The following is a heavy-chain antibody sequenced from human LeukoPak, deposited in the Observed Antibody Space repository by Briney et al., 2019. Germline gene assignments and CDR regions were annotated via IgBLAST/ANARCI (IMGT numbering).Heavy chain of an antibody. D-gene: IGHD3-10*01. J-gene: IGHJ4*02. CDR3: ARDRGSDCFDY. CDR2: IKEDGSER. CDR1: GFTVSSNY. Sequence: PGGSLRLSCAASGFTVSSNYMTWVRQAPGKGLEWVANIKEDGSERYYVDSVKGRVTISRDNAKTSLYLQMNSLRAEDTAVYYCARDRGSDCFDYRGQGTLVTVSS. V-gene: IGHV3-7*03.